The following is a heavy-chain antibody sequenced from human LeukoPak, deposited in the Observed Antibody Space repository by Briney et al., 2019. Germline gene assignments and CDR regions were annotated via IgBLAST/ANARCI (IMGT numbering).Heavy chain of an antibody. CDR2: ISTSSSYI. V-gene: IGHV3-21*01. J-gene: IGHJ4*02. CDR1: GFTFSSYT. Sequence: PGGSLRLSCAVSGFTFSSYTMNWVRQAPGKGLEWVSSISTSSSYIYYADSVKGRFTISRDNARNSLYLEMNSLRAEDTAVYFCATLKDIVVTAVGTGTNHYWGQGTLVTVSS. D-gene: IGHD2-15*01. CDR3: ATLKDIVVTAVGTGTNHY.